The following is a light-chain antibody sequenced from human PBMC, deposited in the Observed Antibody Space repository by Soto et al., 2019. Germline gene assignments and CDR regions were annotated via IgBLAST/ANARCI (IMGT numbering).Light chain of an antibody. CDR3: SSFTTNRIYV. V-gene: IGLV2-14*01. J-gene: IGLJ1*01. Sequence: QSVLTQPTSVSGSPGQSITISCTGNSNDIGTYDYVSWYQQHPGKAPRLLIHGVRNRPSGISSRFSASKSGPTASLTISGLQAEDEADYYCSSFTTNRIYVFGPGTKVTVL. CDR1: SNDIGTYDY. CDR2: GVR.